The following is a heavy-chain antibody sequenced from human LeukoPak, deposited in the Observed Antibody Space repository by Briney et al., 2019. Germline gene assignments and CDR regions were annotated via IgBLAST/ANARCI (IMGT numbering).Heavy chain of an antibody. CDR3: ARYQGSFDH. CDR1: GFTFSSYW. Sequence: GGSLRLSCAASGFTFSSYWMHWIRQAPGKGLVWVSRIHSDGIGTSYADSVRGRFTISRDNAKNTLYLQMNSLRVEDTAVYYCARYQGSFDHWGQGTLVTVSS. V-gene: IGHV3-74*01. D-gene: IGHD2-2*01. CDR2: IHSDGIGT. J-gene: IGHJ4*02.